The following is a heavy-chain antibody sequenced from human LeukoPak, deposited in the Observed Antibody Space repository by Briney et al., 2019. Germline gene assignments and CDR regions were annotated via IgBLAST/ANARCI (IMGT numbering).Heavy chain of an antibody. D-gene: IGHD3-22*01. J-gene: IGHJ3*02. Sequence: GGSLRLSCAASGFTFSSYSMNWVRQAPGKGLEWVSSISSSSSYIYYADSVKGRFTISRDNAKNSLYLQMNSLRAEDTAVYYCARSYYDSSGYYEKDDAFDIWGQGTMVTVSS. CDR3: ARSYYDSSGYYEKDDAFDI. CDR2: ISSSSSYI. V-gene: IGHV3-21*01. CDR1: GFTFSSYS.